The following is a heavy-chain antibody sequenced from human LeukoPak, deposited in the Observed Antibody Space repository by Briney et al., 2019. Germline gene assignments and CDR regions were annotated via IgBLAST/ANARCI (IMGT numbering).Heavy chain of an antibody. V-gene: IGHV4-39*07. CDR3: ASSSSGYYSWGFDP. CDR1: GGSISSSSYY. Sequence: SETLSLTCTVSGGSISSSSYYWGWIRQPPGKGLEWIGSIYYSGSTYYNPSLKSRVTISVDTSKNQFSLKLSSVTAADTAVYYCASSSSGYYSWGFDPWGQGTLVTVSS. CDR2: IYYSGST. D-gene: IGHD3-22*01. J-gene: IGHJ5*02.